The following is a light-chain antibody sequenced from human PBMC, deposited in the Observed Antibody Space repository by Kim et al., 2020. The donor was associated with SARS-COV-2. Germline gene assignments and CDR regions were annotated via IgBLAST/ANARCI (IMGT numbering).Light chain of an antibody. CDR2: WAS. V-gene: IGKV4-1*01. CDR1: QSVLYSSNNKNY. J-gene: IGKJ2*01. CDR3: QQYYSTPHT. Sequence: SSTINCKSSQSVLYSSNNKNYLAWYQQIPGQPPKLLIYWASTRESWVPDRFSGSGSGTDFTLTISSLQAEDVAVYYCQQYYSTPHTFGQGTKLEI.